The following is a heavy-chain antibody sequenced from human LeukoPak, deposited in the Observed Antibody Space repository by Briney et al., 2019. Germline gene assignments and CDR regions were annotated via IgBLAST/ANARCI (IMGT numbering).Heavy chain of an antibody. CDR2: IYYSGST. V-gene: IGHV4-59*01. J-gene: IGHJ4*02. D-gene: IGHD4-17*01. CDR3: ARTGSTVAMLYPFDH. Sequence: SETLSLTCTVSGGSIRSYYWSWIRQPPGKGLEWIGYIYYSGSTNYNPSLKSRVSISVDTSKNQFSLKLSSVTAADTAVYYCARTGSTVAMLYPFDHWGQGTLVTVSS. CDR1: GGSIRSYY.